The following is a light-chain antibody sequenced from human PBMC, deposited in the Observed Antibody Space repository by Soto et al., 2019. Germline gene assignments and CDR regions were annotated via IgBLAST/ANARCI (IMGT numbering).Light chain of an antibody. CDR2: RDS. Sequence: SYELTQPLSVSVALGQTDRITCGGNNIGSKNVQWYQQKPGQAPVLVIYRDSNRHSGIPERVSVSNSGNTATLTIRRAQAGDEADYYCQVWGSSAGVFGGGTKVTVL. J-gene: IGLJ3*02. V-gene: IGLV3-9*01. CDR1: NIGSKN. CDR3: QVWGSSAGV.